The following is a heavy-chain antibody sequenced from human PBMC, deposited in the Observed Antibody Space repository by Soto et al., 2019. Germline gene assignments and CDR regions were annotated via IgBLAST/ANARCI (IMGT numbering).Heavy chain of an antibody. CDR3: ARDISSKADHYYYYGMDV. V-gene: IGHV1-2*02. D-gene: IGHD4-4*01. CDR1: GYTFTSYA. J-gene: IGHJ6*02. Sequence: ASVKVSCKASGYTFTSYAMHWVRQAPGQGLEWMGWINPNSGGTNYAQKFQGRVTMTRDTSISTAYMELSRLRSDDTAVYYCARDISSKADHYYYYGMDVWGQGTTVTVSS. CDR2: INPNSGGT.